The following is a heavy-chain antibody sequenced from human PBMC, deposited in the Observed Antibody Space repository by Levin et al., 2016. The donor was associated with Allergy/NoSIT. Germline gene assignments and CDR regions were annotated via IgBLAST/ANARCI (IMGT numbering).Heavy chain of an antibody. CDR3: AKILKAVAGYYYYYGMDV. Sequence: WIRQPPGKGLEWVAVISYDGSNKYYADSVKGRFTISRDNSKNTLYLQMNSLRAEDTAVYYCAKILKAVAGYYYYYGMDVWGQGTTVTVSS. V-gene: IGHV3-30*18. CDR2: ISYDGSNK. D-gene: IGHD6-19*01. J-gene: IGHJ6*02.